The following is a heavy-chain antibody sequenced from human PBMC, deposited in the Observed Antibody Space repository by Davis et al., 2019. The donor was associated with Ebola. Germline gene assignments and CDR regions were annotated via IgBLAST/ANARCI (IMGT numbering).Heavy chain of an antibody. CDR2: IGASNEGI. CDR1: EFNFNAEY. V-gene: IGHV3-11*04. CDR3: ARRMLGDSRGGVDV. J-gene: IGHJ6*02. D-gene: IGHD2-21*02. Sequence: PGGSLRLSCAAFEFNFNAEYMSWIRQAPGKGLEWVSYIGASNEGISYVESVKGRFTISRDNAKGSVYLHMNSLRDEDTAVYYCARRMLGDSRGGVDVWGQGTTVAVSS.